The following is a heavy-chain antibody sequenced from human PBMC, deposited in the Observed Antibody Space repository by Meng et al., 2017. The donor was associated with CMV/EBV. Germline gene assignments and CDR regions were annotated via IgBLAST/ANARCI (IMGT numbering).Heavy chain of an antibody. CDR3: ARGSYYGVNWFDP. CDR2: ISSSSSYT. J-gene: IGHJ5*02. CDR1: GFTFSDYY. Sequence: QVQLVESGGXVVKPGGXXRLXXAASGFTFSDYYMSWIRQAPGKGLEWVSYISSSSSYTNYADSVKGRFTISRDNAKNSLYLQMNSLRAEDTAVYYCARGSYYGVNWFDPWGQGTLVTVSS. V-gene: IGHV3-11*06. D-gene: IGHD1-26*01.